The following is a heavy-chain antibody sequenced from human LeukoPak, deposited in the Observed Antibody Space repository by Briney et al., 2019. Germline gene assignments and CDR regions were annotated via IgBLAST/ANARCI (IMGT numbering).Heavy chain of an antibody. V-gene: IGHV1-18*01. Sequence: GASVKVSCKASGYTFPNYGISWVRQAPGQGLEWLGWISAYNGNTKFAQKFQGRVTITADKSTSTAYMELSSLRSEDTAVYYCARSFSGYDIPADYYYMDVWGKGTTVTVSS. CDR1: GYTFPNYG. CDR3: ARSFSGYDIPADYYYMDV. D-gene: IGHD5-12*01. J-gene: IGHJ6*03. CDR2: ISAYNGNT.